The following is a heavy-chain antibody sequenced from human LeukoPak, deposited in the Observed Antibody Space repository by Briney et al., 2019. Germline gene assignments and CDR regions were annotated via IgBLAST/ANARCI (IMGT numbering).Heavy chain of an antibody. CDR1: GGSFSGYY. J-gene: IGHJ5*02. V-gene: IGHV4-34*01. D-gene: IGHD3-22*01. CDR2: INHSGST. CDR3: ARPYYYDSRIDP. Sequence: SETLSLTCAVYGGSFSGYYWSWIRQPPGKGLEWIGEINHSGSTNYNPSLKSRVTMSADTSKNQLSLKLSSVTAADTAVYYCARPYYYDSRIDPWGQGTLVTVSS.